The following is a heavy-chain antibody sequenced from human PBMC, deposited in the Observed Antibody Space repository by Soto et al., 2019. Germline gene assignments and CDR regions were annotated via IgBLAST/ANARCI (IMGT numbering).Heavy chain of an antibody. CDR2: ITGGGSNK. Sequence: PGGSLRLSCAASGFTFSSYAMHWVRQAPGKGLEWVSVITGGGSNKYYADSVKGRFTISRDNSKNTLYLQMNSLMAEDTAVYYCAKGDFNSNHYYSNGMDVWGQGTPVTVSS. D-gene: IGHD4-4*01. V-gene: IGHV3-30*04. J-gene: IGHJ6*02. CDR1: GFTFSSYA. CDR3: AKGDFNSNHYYSNGMDV.